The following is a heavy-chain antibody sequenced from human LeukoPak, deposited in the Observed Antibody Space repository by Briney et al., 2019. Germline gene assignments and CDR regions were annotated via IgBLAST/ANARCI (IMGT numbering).Heavy chain of an antibody. CDR3: ARGPDIVVVPAAIYYGMVV. J-gene: IGHJ6*02. CDR1: GGSFSGYY. Sequence: SETLSLTCAVYGGSFSGYYWSWIRQPPGKGLEWIGEINHSGSTNYNPSLKSRVTISVDTSKNQFSLKLSSVTAADTAVYYCARGPDIVVVPAAIYYGMVVWGQGTTVTVSS. D-gene: IGHD2-2*01. V-gene: IGHV4-34*01. CDR2: INHSGST.